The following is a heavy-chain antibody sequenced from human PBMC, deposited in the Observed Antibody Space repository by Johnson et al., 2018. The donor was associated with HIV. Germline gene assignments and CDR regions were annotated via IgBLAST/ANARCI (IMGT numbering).Heavy chain of an antibody. J-gene: IGHJ3*02. Sequence: QMQLVESGGGLVKPGGSLRLSCGASGFTFSDSYMNWIRQAPGKGLEWVSYISSSDSAIWYADSVKGRFTVSRDNAKNSLYLQMNSLRAEDTAVYYCARSVNAGLPLDIWGQGTLVTVSS. CDR3: ARSVNAGLPLDI. CDR2: ISSSDSAI. CDR1: GFTFSDSY. V-gene: IGHV3-11*04. D-gene: IGHD2-8*01.